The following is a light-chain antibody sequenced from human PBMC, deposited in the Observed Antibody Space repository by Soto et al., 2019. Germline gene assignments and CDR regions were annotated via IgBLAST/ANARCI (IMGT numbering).Light chain of an antibody. V-gene: IGLV2-14*01. CDR2: EVS. CDR3: SSYTTSSIYYV. J-gene: IGLJ1*01. Sequence: QSALTQPASVSGSPGQSITISCTGTSSDVGGYNYVSWYQQHPGKAPKLMIYEVSNRPSGVSNRFSGSKSGNTASLTISGLQAEDEPDYYRSSYTTSSIYYVFGTGTKLTVL. CDR1: SSDVGGYNY.